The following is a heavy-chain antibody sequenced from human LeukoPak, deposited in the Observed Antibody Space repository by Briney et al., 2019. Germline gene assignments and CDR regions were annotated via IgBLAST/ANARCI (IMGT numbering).Heavy chain of an antibody. D-gene: IGHD3-10*01. CDR2: ISSSSSYT. CDR1: GFTFSDYY. Sequence: GGSLRLSCAASGFTFSDYYMSWIRQAPGKGLEWVSYISSSSSYTNYADSVKGRFTISRDNAENSLYLQMNSLRAEDTAVYYCARDYYGSGKRRDYYYYGMDVWGKGTTVTVSS. J-gene: IGHJ6*04. CDR3: ARDYYGSGKRRDYYYYGMDV. V-gene: IGHV3-11*06.